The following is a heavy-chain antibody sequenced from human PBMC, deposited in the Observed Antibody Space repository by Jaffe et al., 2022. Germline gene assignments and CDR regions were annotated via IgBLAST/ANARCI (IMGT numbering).Heavy chain of an antibody. CDR2: IKQDGSEK. D-gene: IGHD2-15*01. Sequence: EVQLVESGGGLVQPGGSLRLSCAASGFTFSSYWMSWVRQAPGKGLEWVANIKQDGSEKYYVDSVKGRFTISRDNAKNSLYLQMNSLRAEDTAVYYCARKGYCSGGSCYFSSSPFDYWGQGTLVTVSS. CDR1: GFTFSSYW. CDR3: ARKGYCSGGSCYFSSSPFDY. V-gene: IGHV3-7*05. J-gene: IGHJ4*02.